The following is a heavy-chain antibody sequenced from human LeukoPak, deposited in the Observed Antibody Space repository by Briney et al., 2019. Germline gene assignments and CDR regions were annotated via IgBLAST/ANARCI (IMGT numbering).Heavy chain of an antibody. CDR3: ARGSTYDFWSGDALDV. V-gene: IGHV3-74*01. J-gene: IGHJ3*01. Sequence: GGPLRLSCSASGFSFSGHWMPWARHLPGKGLVWVTRISPTGSTTSYADSVKGRFTVSRDNAKNTLYLQVNNLRAEDTAVYYCARGSTYDFWSGDALDVWGQGTLVTVAS. CDR1: GFSFSGHW. CDR2: ISPTGSTT. D-gene: IGHD3-3*01.